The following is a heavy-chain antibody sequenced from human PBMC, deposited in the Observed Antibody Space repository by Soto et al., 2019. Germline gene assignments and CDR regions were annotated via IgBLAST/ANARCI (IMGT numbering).Heavy chain of an antibody. J-gene: IGHJ5*02. Sequence: GASVKVSCKASGYTFTSYGISWVRQAPGQGLEWMGWISAYNGNTNYAQKLQGRVTMTTDTSTSTAYMELRSLRSDDTAVYYCARRSIAVAVNWFDPWGQGTLVTAPQ. CDR3: ARRSIAVAVNWFDP. V-gene: IGHV1-18*01. D-gene: IGHD6-19*01. CDR1: GYTFTSYG. CDR2: ISAYNGNT.